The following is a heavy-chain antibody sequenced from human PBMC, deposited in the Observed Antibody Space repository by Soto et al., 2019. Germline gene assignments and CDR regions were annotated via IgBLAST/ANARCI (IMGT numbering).Heavy chain of an antibody. D-gene: IGHD3-3*01. CDR1: GGSISSSSYY. J-gene: IGHJ6*02. CDR2: IYYSGST. V-gene: IGHV4-39*01. Sequence: SETLSLTCTVSGGSISSSSYYWGWIRQPPGKGLEWIGSIYYSGSTYYNPSLKSRVTISVDTSKNQFSLKLSSVTAADTAVYYCARPLPLLHDLGYGMDVWGQGTTVTVFS. CDR3: ARPLPLLHDLGYGMDV.